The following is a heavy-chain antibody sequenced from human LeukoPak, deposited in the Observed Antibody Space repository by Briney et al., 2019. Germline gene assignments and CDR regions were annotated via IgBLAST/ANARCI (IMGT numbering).Heavy chain of an antibody. Sequence: SETLSLTCSVAGGSISSLYWSWIRQPPGKGLEWIGYIYYTGSTNYNPSLKSRVTMFVDMSKNQFSLRLSSVTAADTAVYFCARHRAYSSSSPFDYWGQGTLVTVSS. D-gene: IGHD6-6*01. CDR2: IYYTGST. CDR1: GGSISSLY. J-gene: IGHJ4*02. V-gene: IGHV4-59*08. CDR3: ARHRAYSSSSPFDY.